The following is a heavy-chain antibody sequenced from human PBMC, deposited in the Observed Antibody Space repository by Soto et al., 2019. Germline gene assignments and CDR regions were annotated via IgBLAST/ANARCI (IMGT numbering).Heavy chain of an antibody. Sequence: LSLSCAASGFTFSSYAMSWVRQAPGKGLEWVSAISGSGGSTYYADSVKGRFTISRDNSKNTLYLQMNSLRAEDTAVYYCAKDEDYYDSSGYFSFDYWGQGNLVTVSS. CDR2: ISGSGGST. CDR1: GFTFSSYA. D-gene: IGHD3-22*01. CDR3: AKDEDYYDSSGYFSFDY. J-gene: IGHJ4*02. V-gene: IGHV3-23*01.